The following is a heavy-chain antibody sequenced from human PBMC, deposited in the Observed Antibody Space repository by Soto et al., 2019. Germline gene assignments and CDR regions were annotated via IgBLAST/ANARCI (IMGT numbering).Heavy chain of an antibody. J-gene: IGHJ6*02. CDR2: MNPNSGNT. CDR3: AREKTSYGMDV. Sequence: QVQLVQSGAEVKKHGASVKVSCKASGYTFTSYDINWVRQATGQGLEWMGWMNPNSGNTGYAQKFQGRVTMTRNTSRSTAYMELSSRSSEDTAVYYCAREKTSYGMDVCGQGTTVTVSS. CDR1: GYTFTSYD. V-gene: IGHV1-8*01.